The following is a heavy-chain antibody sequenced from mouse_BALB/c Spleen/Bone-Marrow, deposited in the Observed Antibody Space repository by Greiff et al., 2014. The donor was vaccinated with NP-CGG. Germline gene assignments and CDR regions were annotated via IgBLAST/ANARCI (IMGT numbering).Heavy chain of an antibody. CDR2: ISYRGRT. Sequence: PLKGAGTGLVKPFQSLSLPCTVTCSSITRGFSWDWVRPFPGNKMEWMAYISYRGRTAYNPSLISRISITRDTSKNRFFLQLKSVTTEETATYYCARGYRYDEDYFDFWGQGTTLTVSS. D-gene: IGHD2-14*01. CDR3: ARGYRYDEDYFDF. J-gene: IGHJ2*01. CDR1: CSSITRGFS. V-gene: IGHV3-2*02.